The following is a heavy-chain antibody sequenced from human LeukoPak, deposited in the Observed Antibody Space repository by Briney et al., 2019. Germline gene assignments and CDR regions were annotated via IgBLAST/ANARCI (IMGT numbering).Heavy chain of an antibody. D-gene: IGHD2-15*01. J-gene: IGHJ4*02. CDR3: ARNTQGTPGC. Sequence: GGSLRLSCAASGFTFDDYAMHWVRQAPGRGLEWVGLISGDGYGTYYADSVKGRFTISRDNAKNSLYLQMNSLRDEDTAVYYCARNTQGTPGCWGQGTLVTVSS. CDR1: GFTFDDYA. CDR2: ISGDGYGT. V-gene: IGHV3-43*02.